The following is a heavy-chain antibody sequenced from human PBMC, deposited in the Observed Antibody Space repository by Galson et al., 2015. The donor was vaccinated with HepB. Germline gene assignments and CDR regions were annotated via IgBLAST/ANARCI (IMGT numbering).Heavy chain of an antibody. D-gene: IGHD6-19*01. Sequence: SLRLSCAASGFTFGSYTMSWVRQAPGKGPEWVSGITNRGGSTYYAVSVKGRFTISRDNSKNTLYLQMSSLTAGDTAKYYCVKDGGGIGVSGSDYWGQGTLVTVSS. CDR2: ITNRGGST. J-gene: IGHJ4*02. V-gene: IGHV3-23*01. CDR1: GFTFGSYT. CDR3: VKDGGGIGVSGSDY.